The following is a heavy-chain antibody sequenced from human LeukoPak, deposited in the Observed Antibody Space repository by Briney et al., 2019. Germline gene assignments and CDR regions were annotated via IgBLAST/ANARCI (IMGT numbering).Heavy chain of an antibody. CDR1: GFTLSDYY. V-gene: IGHV3-11*01. CDR2: IFSRSTI. J-gene: IGHJ4*02. CDR3: ARGRGLVANSDILTAYYPHLDS. D-gene: IGHD3-9*01. Sequence: PGRSLRLSCAASGFTLSDYYMSWIRQPPGKGLGWGSCIFSRSTIYYAASVKGRFTISRDNAKNSLFLQMNSLRAEDTAVYYCARGRGLVANSDILTAYYPHLDSWGQGTLVTVSS.